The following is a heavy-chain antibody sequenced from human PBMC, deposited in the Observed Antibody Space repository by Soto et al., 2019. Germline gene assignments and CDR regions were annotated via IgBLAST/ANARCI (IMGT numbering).Heavy chain of an antibody. J-gene: IGHJ6*03. CDR3: GRRWGHYYYYYYMDV. CDR1: GFTFSSYS. D-gene: IGHD7-27*01. CDR2: ISSSSSYI. Sequence: EVQLVESGGGLVKPGGSLRLSCAASGFTFSSYSMNWVRQAPGKGLEWVSSISSSSSYIYYADSVKGRFTISRDNAKKKLYLQKNSRMAEDTAAYYCGRRWGHYYYYYYMDVWGKGTTVTVSS. V-gene: IGHV3-21*01.